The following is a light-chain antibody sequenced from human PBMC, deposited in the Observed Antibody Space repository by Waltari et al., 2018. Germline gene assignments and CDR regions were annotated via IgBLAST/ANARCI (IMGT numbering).Light chain of an antibody. CDR1: ESVHSK. CDR3: QQYNRWPPIT. J-gene: IGKJ5*01. Sequence: EIVMTQSPATLSVSPGERVTLSCRASESVHSKLAWYQQKPGQAPRLLIYEASTRATGIPARFRGSGSGTGFTLTISGLQSDDFAVYYCQQYNRWPPITFGQGTRLEIK. V-gene: IGKV3-15*01. CDR2: EAS.